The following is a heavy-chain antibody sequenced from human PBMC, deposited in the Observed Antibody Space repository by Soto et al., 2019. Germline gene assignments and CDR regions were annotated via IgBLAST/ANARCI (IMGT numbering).Heavy chain of an antibody. CDR2: IYYSGST. V-gene: IGHV4-31*03. Sequence: QVQLQESGPGLVKPSQTLSLTCTVSGGSISSGCYYWSWIRQHPGKGLEWIGYIYYSGSTYYNPSLKRRVTISVDTSKHQFSLKLISVTAADTAVYYCARSRAEWGAFDYWGQGTLVTVSS. CDR1: GGSISSGCYY. D-gene: IGHD1-26*01. CDR3: ARSRAEWGAFDY. J-gene: IGHJ4*02.